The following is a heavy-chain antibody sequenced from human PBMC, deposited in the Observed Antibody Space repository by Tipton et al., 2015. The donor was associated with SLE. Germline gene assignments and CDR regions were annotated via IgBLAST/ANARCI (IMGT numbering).Heavy chain of an antibody. Sequence: TLSLTCTVSGGSISSHYWSWLRQAPGKGLEWIGYISNSETTNYKPSLKSRVTISVETSKNQFSLKLSSVTAADTAVYYCARYKVTGAAFDIWGQGTMVTVSS. J-gene: IGHJ3*02. CDR1: GGSISSHY. CDR3: ARYKVTGAAFDI. D-gene: IGHD1-14*01. CDR2: ISNSETT. V-gene: IGHV4-59*11.